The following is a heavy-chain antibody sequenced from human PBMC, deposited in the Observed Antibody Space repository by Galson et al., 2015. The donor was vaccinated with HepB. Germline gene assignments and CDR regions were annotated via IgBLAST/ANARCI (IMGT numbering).Heavy chain of an antibody. V-gene: IGHV3-30*18. D-gene: IGHD3-3*02. CDR2: ISYEGSND. J-gene: IGHJ6*02. Sequence: SLRLSCAASGLTFSDYGMHWVRQAPGKGLEWVAVISYEGSNDYYADSVKGRFTISRDNSKNTLYLQMNSLRGEDTAVYYCAKAFDRIYYYYAMDVWGQGTTVIVSS. CDR3: AKAFDRIYYYYAMDV. CDR1: GLTFSDYG.